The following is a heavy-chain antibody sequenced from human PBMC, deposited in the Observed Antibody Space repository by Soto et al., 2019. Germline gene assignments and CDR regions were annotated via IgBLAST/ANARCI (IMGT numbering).Heavy chain of an antibody. J-gene: IGHJ6*02. CDR3: AGAIAVAGTWMYYYYGMDV. V-gene: IGHV4-34*01. CDR2: INHSGST. Sequence: PSETLSLTCAVYGGSFSGYYWSWIRQPPGKGLEWIGEINHSGSTNYNPSLKSRVTISVDTSKNQFSLKLSSVTAADTAVYYCAGAIAVAGTWMYYYYGMDVWGQGTTVT. D-gene: IGHD6-19*01. CDR1: GGSFSGYY.